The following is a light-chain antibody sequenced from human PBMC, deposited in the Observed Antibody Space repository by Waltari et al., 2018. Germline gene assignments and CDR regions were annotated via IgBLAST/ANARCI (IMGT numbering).Light chain of an antibody. CDR3: QQYESWPLT. J-gene: IGKJ4*01. CDR1: QSVSTN. CDR2: GAS. V-gene: IGKV3-15*01. Sequence: EIVMTQSPATLSVSPGERATLSCRASQSVSTNLAGFQQRSGKAPRLLLYGASTRATGIPAKFSGSGSGTEFTLTISSLQSEDFVLYYCQQYESWPLTFGGGTKVEI.